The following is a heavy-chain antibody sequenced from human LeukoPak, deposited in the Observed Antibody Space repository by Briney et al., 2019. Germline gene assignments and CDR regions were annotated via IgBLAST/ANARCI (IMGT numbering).Heavy chain of an antibody. D-gene: IGHD5-18*01. CDR3: AKMYSYGYYYYYMDV. Sequence: PGGSLRLPCAASGFTFSSYGMHWVRQAPGKGLEWVAFIRSDGSNKYYADSVKGRFTISRDNSKNTLYLQMNSLRAEDTAVYYCAKMYSYGYYYYYMDVWGKGTTVTISS. J-gene: IGHJ6*03. CDR2: IRSDGSNK. CDR1: GFTFSSYG. V-gene: IGHV3-30*02.